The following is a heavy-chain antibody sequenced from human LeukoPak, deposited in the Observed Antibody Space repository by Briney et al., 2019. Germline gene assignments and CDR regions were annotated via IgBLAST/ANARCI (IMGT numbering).Heavy chain of an antibody. V-gene: IGHV1-69*05. CDR3: ARSHDGSGYPPEEYFQH. Sequence: ASVKVSCKASGGTFSSYAISWVRQAPGQGLEWMGGITPIFGTANYAQKFQGRVTITTDESTSTAYMELSSLRSEDTAVYYCARSHDGSGYPPEEYFQHWGQGTLVTVSS. CDR1: GGTFSSYA. CDR2: ITPIFGTA. J-gene: IGHJ1*01. D-gene: IGHD3-22*01.